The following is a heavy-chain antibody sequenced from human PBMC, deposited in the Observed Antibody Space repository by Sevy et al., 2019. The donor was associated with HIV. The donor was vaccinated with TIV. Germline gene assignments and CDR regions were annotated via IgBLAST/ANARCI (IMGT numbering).Heavy chain of an antibody. CDR2: IYSGGST. V-gene: IGHV3-53*01. CDR3: ARGGIGGRDGSST. J-gene: IGHJ5*02. CDR1: GFAVSSNY. D-gene: IGHD1-26*01. Sequence: GGSLRLSCAASGFAVSSNYMSWVRQAPGKGLEWVSVIYSGGSTYYADSVKGRFTISRDNSKNTRYLQMNSLRAEDTAVYYCARGGIGGRDGSSTWGQGTLVTVSS.